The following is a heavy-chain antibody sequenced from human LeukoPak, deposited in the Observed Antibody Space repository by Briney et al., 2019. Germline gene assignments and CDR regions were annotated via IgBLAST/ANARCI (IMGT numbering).Heavy chain of an antibody. Sequence: PSETLSLTCAVSGYSISSGYYWGCSRQPPGKGLEWIGSIYYSGSTYYNPSLKSRVTISVDTSKNQFSLKLSSVTAADTAVYYCAGSYCSVGSCPRNYYYYYYMDVWGKGTTVTVSS. V-gene: IGHV4-38-2*01. J-gene: IGHJ6*03. CDR1: GYSISSGYY. D-gene: IGHD2-15*01. CDR2: IYYSGST. CDR3: AGSYCSVGSCPRNYYYYYYMDV.